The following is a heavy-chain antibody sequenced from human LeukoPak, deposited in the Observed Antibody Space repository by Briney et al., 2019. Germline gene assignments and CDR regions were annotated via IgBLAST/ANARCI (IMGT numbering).Heavy chain of an antibody. J-gene: IGHJ1*01. V-gene: IGHV7-4-1*02. D-gene: IGHD3-22*01. CDR3: ARDRHYYDSSGYYYSRYFQH. Sequence: TSVKVSCKASGYTFTSYAMNWVRQAPGQGLEWMGWINTNTGNPTYAQGFTGRFVFSLDTSVSTAYLQISSLKAEDTAVYYCARDRHYYDSSGYYYSRYFQHWGQGTLVTVSS. CDR2: INTNTGNP. CDR1: GYTFTSYA.